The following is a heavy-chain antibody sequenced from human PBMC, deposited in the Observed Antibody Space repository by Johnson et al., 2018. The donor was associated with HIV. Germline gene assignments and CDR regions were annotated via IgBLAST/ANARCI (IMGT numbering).Heavy chain of an antibody. V-gene: IGHV3-30*19. CDR1: GFTFSSYG. CDR3: ARVLWFGELFSRAFDI. D-gene: IGHD3-10*01. Sequence: QVQLVESGGGVVKPGRSLRLSCAASGFTFSSYGMHWVRQAPGKGLEWVAVISYDGSNKYYADSVKGRFTISRDNSKNTLYLQMNSLRAEDTAVYYCARVLWFGELFSRAFDIWGQGTMVTVSS. J-gene: IGHJ3*02. CDR2: ISYDGSNK.